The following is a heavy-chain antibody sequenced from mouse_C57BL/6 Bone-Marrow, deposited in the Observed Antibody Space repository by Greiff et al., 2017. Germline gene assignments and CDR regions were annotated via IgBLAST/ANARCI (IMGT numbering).Heavy chain of an antibody. Sequence: QVHVKQSGAELVRPGTSVKMSCKASGYTFTNYWIGWAKQRPGHGLEWIGDIYPGGGYTNYNEKFKGKATLTADKSSSTAYMQFSSLTSEDSAIYYCAREGNNGYWYFDVWGTGTTVTVSS. D-gene: IGHD1-1*01. CDR1: GYTFTNYW. CDR2: IYPGGGYT. J-gene: IGHJ1*03. V-gene: IGHV1-63*01. CDR3: AREGNNGYWYFDV.